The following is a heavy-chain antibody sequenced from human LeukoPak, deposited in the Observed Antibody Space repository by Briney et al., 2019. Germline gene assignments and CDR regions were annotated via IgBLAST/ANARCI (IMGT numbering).Heavy chain of an antibody. CDR1: GFTFSSYA. Sequence: GGSLRLSCAASGFTFSSYAMSWVRQAPGKGLDWVSAISGSGGSTYYADSVKGRFTISRDNSKNTLYLQMNSLRAEDTAVYYCANTRNWNDVYWGQGTLVTVSS. CDR2: ISGSGGST. J-gene: IGHJ4*02. D-gene: IGHD1-1*01. V-gene: IGHV3-23*01. CDR3: ANTRNWNDVY.